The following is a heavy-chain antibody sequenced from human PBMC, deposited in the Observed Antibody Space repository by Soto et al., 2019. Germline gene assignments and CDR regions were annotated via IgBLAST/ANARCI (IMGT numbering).Heavy chain of an antibody. Sequence: QITLKESGPTLVKPTQPLTLTCTFSGFSLSTSGVGVGWIRQPPGKALEWLALIYWNDDKRYSPSLKSRLTITTDTSKNQVVLTMTNMDPVDTATYYCAHSKVAVAGGAFDIWGQGTMVTVSS. V-gene: IGHV2-5*01. CDR1: GFSLSTSGVG. J-gene: IGHJ3*02. CDR3: AHSKVAVAGGAFDI. D-gene: IGHD6-19*01. CDR2: IYWNDDK.